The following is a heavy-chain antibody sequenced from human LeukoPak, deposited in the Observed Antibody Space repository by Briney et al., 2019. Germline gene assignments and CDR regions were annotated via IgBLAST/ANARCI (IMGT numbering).Heavy chain of an antibody. CDR1: GFTFSSYS. Sequence: GGSLTLSCPASGFTFSSYSINWVRQPPGKGVEWVSSIRSNSSYIYYADSVKGRFTISIDNAKKSRYLKMNSVGDEDTAVYYCARVSSGYDTDYWGQGTLVTVSS. V-gene: IGHV3-21*01. D-gene: IGHD5-12*01. CDR2: IRSNSSYI. J-gene: IGHJ4*02. CDR3: ARVSSGYDTDY.